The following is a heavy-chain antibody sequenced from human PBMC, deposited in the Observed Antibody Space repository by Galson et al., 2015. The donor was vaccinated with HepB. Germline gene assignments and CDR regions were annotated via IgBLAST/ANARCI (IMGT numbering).Heavy chain of an antibody. CDR2: INAGNGNT. Sequence: SVKVSCKASGYTFTSYAMHWVRQAPGQRLEWMVWINAGNGNTKYSQKFQGSVTITRDTSASTAYMELSSLRSEDTAVYYCARGGYSSSWYYFDYWGQGTLVTVSS. CDR1: GYTFTSYA. V-gene: IGHV1-3*01. D-gene: IGHD6-13*01. CDR3: ARGGYSSSWYYFDY. J-gene: IGHJ4*02.